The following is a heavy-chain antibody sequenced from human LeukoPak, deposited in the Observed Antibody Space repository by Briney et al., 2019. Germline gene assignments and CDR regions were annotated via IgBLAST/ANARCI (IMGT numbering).Heavy chain of an antibody. CDR1: GFTFSSYW. CDR2: IWYDGSNK. CDR3: ARDFLGSYYFDY. Sequence: PGGSLRLSCAASGFTFSSYWMSWVRQAPGKGLEWVAVIWYDGSNKYYADSVKGRFTISRDNSKNTLYLQMNSLRAEDTAVYYCARDFLGSYYFDYWGQGTLVTVSS. D-gene: IGHD1-26*01. J-gene: IGHJ4*02. V-gene: IGHV3-33*08.